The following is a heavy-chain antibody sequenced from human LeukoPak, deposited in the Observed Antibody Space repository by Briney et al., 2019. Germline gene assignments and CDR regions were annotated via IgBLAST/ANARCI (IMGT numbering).Heavy chain of an antibody. CDR1: GFTFSSYS. CDR3: ARARGTTGTTRIAFDI. CDR2: ISSSSTI. J-gene: IGHJ3*02. Sequence: GGSLRLSCAASGFTFSSYSMNWVRQAPGKGLEWVSYISSSSTIYYADSVKGRFTISRDNSKNTVYLQMDSLRPEDTAVCYCARARGTTGTTRIAFDIWGKGTMVTVSS. V-gene: IGHV3-48*01. D-gene: IGHD1-1*01.